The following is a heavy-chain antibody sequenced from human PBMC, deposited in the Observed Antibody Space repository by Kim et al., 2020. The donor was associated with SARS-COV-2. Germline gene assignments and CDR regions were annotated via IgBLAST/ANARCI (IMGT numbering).Heavy chain of an antibody. D-gene: IGHD3-10*01. Sequence: SETLSLTCAVYGGSFSGYYWSWIRQPPGKGLEWIGEINHSGSTNYNPSLKSRVTISVDTSKNQFSLKLSSVTAADTAVYYCARPYGSGSYYDAFDIWGQGTMVTVSS. CDR1: GGSFSGYY. CDR2: INHSGST. CDR3: ARPYGSGSYYDAFDI. V-gene: IGHV4-34*01. J-gene: IGHJ3*02.